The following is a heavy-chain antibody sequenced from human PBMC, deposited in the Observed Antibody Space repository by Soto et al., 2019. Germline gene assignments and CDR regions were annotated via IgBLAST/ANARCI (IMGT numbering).Heavy chain of an antibody. Sequence: QVQLQQSGPGLLKPSETLSLTCSVSGGSITDNYWTWIRQSPGKGLEWVGYIYYTGITNYNPSLKRRVTIFLDRSKNQFSLKLDSVTAADTAVYYCARALDYDFWGGRNWFDPWGQGTLVTVSS. D-gene: IGHD3-3*01. CDR1: GGSITDNY. CDR2: IYYTGIT. CDR3: ARALDYDFWGGRNWFDP. J-gene: IGHJ5*02. V-gene: IGHV4-59*01.